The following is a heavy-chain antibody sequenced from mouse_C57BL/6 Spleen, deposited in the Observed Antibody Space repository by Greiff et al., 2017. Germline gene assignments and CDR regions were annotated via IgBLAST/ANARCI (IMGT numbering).Heavy chain of an antibody. D-gene: IGHD4-1*01. CDR1: GYTFTSYW. Sequence: QVQLKQPGTELVKPGASVKLSCQASGYTFTSYWMHWVKQRPGQGLEWIGNINPSNGGTNYNEKFKSKATLPVDKSSSTAYMQLSSLTSEDSAVYYCARSETGTGYYFDYWGQGTTLTVSS. J-gene: IGHJ2*01. V-gene: IGHV1-53*01. CDR3: ARSETGTGYYFDY. CDR2: INPSNGGT.